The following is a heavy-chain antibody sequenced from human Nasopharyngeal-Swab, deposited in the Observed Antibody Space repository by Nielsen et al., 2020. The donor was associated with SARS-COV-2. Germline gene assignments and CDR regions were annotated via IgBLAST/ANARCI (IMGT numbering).Heavy chain of an antibody. V-gene: IGHV1-18*04. J-gene: IGHJ3*02. CDR3: AIVGGYCSSTSCYRSAFYI. CDR2: ISAYNGNT. Sequence: ASVKVSCKASGYTFTSYGISWVRQAPGQGLEWMGWISAYNGNTNYAQKLQGRVTMTTDTSTSTAYMELRSLRSDDTAVYYCAIVGGYCSSTSCYRSAFYIWGQGTMVTVSS. D-gene: IGHD2-2*01. CDR1: GYTFTSYG.